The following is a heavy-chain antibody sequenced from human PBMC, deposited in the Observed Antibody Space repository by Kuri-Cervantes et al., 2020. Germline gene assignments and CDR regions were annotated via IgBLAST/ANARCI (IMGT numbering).Heavy chain of an antibody. CDR1: RFTFNNAW. D-gene: IGHD3-10*01. CDR2: IKSKIDGGTT. V-gene: IGHV3-15*01. Sequence: ETLSLTCAASRFTFNNAWMSWVRQAPGKGLEWVGHIKSKIDGGTTDYAAPVKGRFTISRDDSKSIAYLQMNSLKTEDTAVFYCTRETDFGSGTYYVLTNIDYWGQGTLVTVSS. CDR3: TRETDFGSGTYYVLTNIDY. J-gene: IGHJ4*02.